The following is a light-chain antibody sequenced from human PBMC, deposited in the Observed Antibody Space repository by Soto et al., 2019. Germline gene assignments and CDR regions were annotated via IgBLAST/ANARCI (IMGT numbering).Light chain of an antibody. J-gene: IGLJ1*01. CDR3: CSNARNVXV. CDR2: DVT. Sequence: QSALTRPPSVSGSPGQSVTISCTGTSSDVGAYNYVAWYQQHPGKAPKIMIYDVTKRPSGVPDRFSGSKSGNTASLTISGLQAEDEADYYCCSNARNVXVFGTGNKVTVL. CDR1: SSDVGAYNY. V-gene: IGLV2-11*01.